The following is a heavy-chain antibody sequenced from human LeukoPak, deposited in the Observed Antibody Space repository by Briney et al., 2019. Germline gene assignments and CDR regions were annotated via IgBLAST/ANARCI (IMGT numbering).Heavy chain of an antibody. CDR3: ASLAVAGTPDYYDY. Sequence: ASVKVSCKASGYTFTGYYMHWVRQAPGQGLEWMGWINPNSGGTNYARKFQGRVTMTRDTSISTAYMELSRLRSDDTAVYYCASLAVAGTPDYYDYWGQGTLVTVSS. CDR2: INPNSGGT. J-gene: IGHJ4*02. D-gene: IGHD6-19*01. CDR1: GYTFTGYY. V-gene: IGHV1-2*02.